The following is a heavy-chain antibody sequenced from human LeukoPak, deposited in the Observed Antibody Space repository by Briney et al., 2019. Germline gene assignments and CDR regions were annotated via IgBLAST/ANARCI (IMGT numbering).Heavy chain of an antibody. D-gene: IGHD2-2*01. J-gene: IGHJ4*02. Sequence: GVSLRLSCAASGFTFSAYTMNWVRQAPGKGLEWVSSISSNSRFIDDADSVKGRFTISRDNAKNLLYLQMNSLRAEDTAVYYCARDVRTDYWGQGTLVTVSS. CDR2: ISSNSRFI. CDR1: GFTFSAYT. V-gene: IGHV3-21*06. CDR3: ARDVRTDY.